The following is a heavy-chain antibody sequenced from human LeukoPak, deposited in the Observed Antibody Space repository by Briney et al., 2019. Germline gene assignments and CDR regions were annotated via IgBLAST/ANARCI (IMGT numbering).Heavy chain of an antibody. V-gene: IGHV1-69*05. Sequence: SVKVSCKASGGTFSSYAISWVRQAPGQGLEWMGRIIPIFGTANYAQKFQGRVTITSDTSISTSYMELRSLRSDDTAVYFCARTTSFTASGYDYWGQGTLVTVSS. CDR1: GGTFSSYA. CDR2: IIPIFGTA. CDR3: ARTTSFTASGYDY. J-gene: IGHJ4*02. D-gene: IGHD6-25*01.